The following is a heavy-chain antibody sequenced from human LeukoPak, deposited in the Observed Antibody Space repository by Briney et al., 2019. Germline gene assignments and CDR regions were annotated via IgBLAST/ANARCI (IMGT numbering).Heavy chain of an antibody. CDR3: ARHLHRLKNYFDY. CDR2: IIPIFGTA. D-gene: IGHD3-16*01. CDR1: GGTFSSYA. Sequence: AASVKVSCKASGGTFSSYAISWVRQAPGQGLEWMGGIIPIFGTANYAQKFQGRVTITADESTSTAYMELSSLRSEDTAVYYCARHLHRLKNYFDYWGQGTLVTVSS. V-gene: IGHV1-69*13. J-gene: IGHJ4*02.